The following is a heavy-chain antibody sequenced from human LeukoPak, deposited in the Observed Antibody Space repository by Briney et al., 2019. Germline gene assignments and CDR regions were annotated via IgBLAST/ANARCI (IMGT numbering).Heavy chain of an antibody. J-gene: IGHJ6*03. CDR3: ARDGYGNNYMDV. Sequence: GGSLGSSCEALGLTVSSNFMSWVRQVPGKGREWVSVIYSGGTTYYADSVKGRFTISRDNSKNTLYLQMNSLRAEDTAVYYCARDGYGNNYMDVWGKGTTVTVSS. CDR2: IYSGGTT. D-gene: IGHD1/OR15-1a*01. CDR1: GLTVSSNF. V-gene: IGHV3-53*01.